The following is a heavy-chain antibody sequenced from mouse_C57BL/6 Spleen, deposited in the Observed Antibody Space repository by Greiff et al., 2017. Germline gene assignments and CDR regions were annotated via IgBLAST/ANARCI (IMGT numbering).Heavy chain of an antibody. V-gene: IGHV5-6*01. D-gene: IGHD2-13*01. J-gene: IGHJ2*01. CDR3: ARHGDYYPSYYFDY. CDR2: ISSGGSYT. CDR1: GFTFSSYG. Sequence: EVQLVESGGDLVKPGGSLKLSCAASGFTFSSYGMSWVRQTPDKRLEWVATISSGGSYTYYTDSVKGRYTISRDNAKNTLYLRMRSLKSYDTAIYYSARHGDYYPSYYFDYWGQGTTLTVSS.